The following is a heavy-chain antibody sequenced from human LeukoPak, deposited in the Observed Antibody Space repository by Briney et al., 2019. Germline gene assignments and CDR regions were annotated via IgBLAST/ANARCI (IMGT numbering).Heavy chain of an antibody. V-gene: IGHV4-59*01. Sequence: PSETLSLTCTVSGGSISSYYWSWLRQPPGKGLEWIGYIYYSGSTNYNPSLKSRVTISVDTSRNQFSLKVSSVTAADTGVYYCAREKRGYSGYDFSVYYYYGMDVWGQGTTVTVSS. D-gene: IGHD5-12*01. CDR3: AREKRGYSGYDFSVYYYYGMDV. CDR2: IYYSGST. CDR1: GGSISSYY. J-gene: IGHJ6*02.